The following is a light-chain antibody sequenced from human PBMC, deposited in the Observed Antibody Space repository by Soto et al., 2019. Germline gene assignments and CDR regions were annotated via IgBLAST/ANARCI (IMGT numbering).Light chain of an antibody. V-gene: IGLV2-23*01. CDR2: EGT. Sequence: QPVLTQPASVSGPPGQSITISCTGTSSDVGSDYLVSWYQQYPGKAPKLILYEGTKRPSGVSDRFSGSRSGNTASLTISGLQTEDEAEYFCCSYGDFRTSWVFGGGTKLTVL. CDR3: CSYGDFRTSWV. CDR1: SSDVGSDYL. J-gene: IGLJ3*02.